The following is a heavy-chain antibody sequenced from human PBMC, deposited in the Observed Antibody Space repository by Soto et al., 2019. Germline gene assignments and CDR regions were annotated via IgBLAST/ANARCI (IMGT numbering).Heavy chain of an antibody. D-gene: IGHD3-10*01. CDR2: INHSGST. Sequence: SETLSLTCAVYGGSFSGYYWSWIRQPPGKGLEWIGEINHSGSTNYNPSLKSRVTISVDTSKNQFSLKLSSVTAADTAVYYCARAGLLWFGELPPGMDVWGQGTTVTVSS. CDR3: ARAGLLWFGELPPGMDV. J-gene: IGHJ6*02. V-gene: IGHV4-34*01. CDR1: GGSFSGYY.